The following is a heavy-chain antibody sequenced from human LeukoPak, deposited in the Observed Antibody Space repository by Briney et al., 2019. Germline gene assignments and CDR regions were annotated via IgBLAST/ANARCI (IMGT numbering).Heavy chain of an antibody. V-gene: IGHV4-38-2*02. J-gene: IGHJ4*02. CDR2: IYHSGSV. CDR3: ASTITVTTDY. Sequence: SETLSLTCTVSGYSISGGYYWGWIRQPPGKGLEWIGSIYHSGSVYFNPSLKSRVTISVDTSNNQFSLKLSSVTAADTAVYYCASTITVTTDYWGQGTLVTVSS. D-gene: IGHD4-17*01. CDR1: GYSISGGYY.